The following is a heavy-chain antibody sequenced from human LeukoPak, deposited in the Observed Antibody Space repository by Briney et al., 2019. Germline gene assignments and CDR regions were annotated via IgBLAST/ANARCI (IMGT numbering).Heavy chain of an antibody. V-gene: IGHV1-69*04. J-gene: IGHJ4*02. Sequence: VKVSCKASGGSFITYAISWVRQAPGQGLEWMGRIIPILGLANYAQKFQGRVTITADKSTSTAYMELSGLRSEDTAVYYCARDDDVGASNYWGQGTLVTVSS. CDR1: GGSFITYA. D-gene: IGHD1-26*01. CDR3: ARDDDVGASNY. CDR2: IIPILGLA.